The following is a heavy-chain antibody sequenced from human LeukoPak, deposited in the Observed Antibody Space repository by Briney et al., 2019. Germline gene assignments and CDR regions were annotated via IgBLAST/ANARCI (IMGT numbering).Heavy chain of an antibody. CDR1: GGSFSGYY. CDR2: INHSGST. CDR3: ARSLRPRAFDI. J-gene: IGHJ3*02. V-gene: IGHV4-34*01. Sequence: SETLSLTCAVYGGSFSGYYWSWIRQPPGKGLEWIGEINHSGSTNYNPSLKSRVTISVDTSKNQFSLKLSSVTAADTAVYYCARSLRPRAFDIWGQGTMVTVSS.